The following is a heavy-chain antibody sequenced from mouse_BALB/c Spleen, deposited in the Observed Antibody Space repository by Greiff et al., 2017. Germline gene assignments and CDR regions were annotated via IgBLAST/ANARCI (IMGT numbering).Heavy chain of an antibody. J-gene: IGHJ4*01. CDR2: IWWNDDK. Sequence: QVTLKESGPGILQPSQTLSLTCSFSGFSLSTSGMSVGWIRQPSGKGLEWLAHIWWNDDKYYNPALKSRLTISKDTSNNQVFLKIASVVTADTATYYCARISYYDYDRAMDYWGQGTSVTVSS. CDR1: GFSLSTSGMS. D-gene: IGHD2-4*01. V-gene: IGHV8-8*01. CDR3: ARISYYDYDRAMDY.